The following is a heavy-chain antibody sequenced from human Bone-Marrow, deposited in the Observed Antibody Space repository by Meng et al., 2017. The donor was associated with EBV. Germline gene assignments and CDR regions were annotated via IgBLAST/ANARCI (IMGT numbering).Heavy chain of an antibody. CDR2: INVGNGDT. D-gene: IGHD3-22*01. Sequence: QLVQYVAEVKKPGASVKVACKASGYTFSTYAIHWVRQAPGQRLKWMGWINVGNGDTKYSQKLQGRVTITRDTSASTAYMELRSLRSEDTAVYYCARDSSGDSRNFDPWGQGTLVTVSS. CDR3: ARDSSGDSRNFDP. V-gene: IGHV1-3*01. CDR1: GYTFSTYA. J-gene: IGHJ5*02.